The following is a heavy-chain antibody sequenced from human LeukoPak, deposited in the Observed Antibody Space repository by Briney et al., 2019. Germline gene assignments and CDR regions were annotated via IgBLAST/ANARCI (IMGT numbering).Heavy chain of an antibody. Sequence: GGSLRLSCEDSGFSFSSHSMQWVRQAPGKGLEWVSSITSSRSYIYYADSVKGRFTISRDNARNSLFLQMNSLRAEDTAVYYCARVLVATTLASENWFDPWGQGTLVTVSS. J-gene: IGHJ5*02. CDR2: ITSSRSYI. D-gene: IGHD5-12*01. CDR3: ARVLVATTLASENWFDP. CDR1: GFSFSSHS. V-gene: IGHV3-21*01.